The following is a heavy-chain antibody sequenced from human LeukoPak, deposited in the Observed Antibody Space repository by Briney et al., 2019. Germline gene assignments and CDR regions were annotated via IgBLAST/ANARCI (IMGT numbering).Heavy chain of an antibody. CDR2: ISYDGSNK. J-gene: IGHJ4*02. CDR1: GFTFSIYA. Sequence: GGSLRLSCAASGFTFSIYAMTWVRQAPGKGLEWVAVISYDGSNKYYADSVKGRFTISRDNSKNTLYLQMNSLRPEDAAVYYCANLPLWGQGTLVTVSS. CDR3: ANLPL. V-gene: IGHV3-30*18.